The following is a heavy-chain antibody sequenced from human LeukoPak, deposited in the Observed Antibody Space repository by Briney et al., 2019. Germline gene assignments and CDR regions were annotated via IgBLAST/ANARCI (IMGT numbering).Heavy chain of an antibody. J-gene: IGHJ6*03. CDR3: ARDRWDIVVVPAASYYYYYMDV. CDR2: IWYDGSNK. CDR1: GFTFSSYG. Sequence: GGSLRLSCAASGFTFSSYGMHWVRQAPGKGLEWVAVIWYDGSNKYYADSVKGRFTISRDNFKNTLYLQMNSLRAEDTAVYYCARDRWDIVVVPAASYYYYYMDVWGKGTTVTVSS. D-gene: IGHD2-2*01. V-gene: IGHV3-33*01.